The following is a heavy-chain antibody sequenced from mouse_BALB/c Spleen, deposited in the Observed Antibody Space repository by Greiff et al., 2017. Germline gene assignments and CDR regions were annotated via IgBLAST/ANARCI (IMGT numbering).Heavy chain of an antibody. D-gene: IGHD2-4*01. V-gene: IGHV3-2*02. CDR2: ISYSGST. J-gene: IGHJ2*01. CDR1: GYSITSDYA. Sequence: EVKLQESGPGLVKPSQSLSLTCTVTGYSITSDYAWNWIRQFPGNKLEWMGYISYSGSTSYNPSLKSRISITRDTSKNQFFLQLNSVTTEDTATYYCARGLRRPYYFDYWGQGTTLTVSS. CDR3: ARGLRRPYYFDY.